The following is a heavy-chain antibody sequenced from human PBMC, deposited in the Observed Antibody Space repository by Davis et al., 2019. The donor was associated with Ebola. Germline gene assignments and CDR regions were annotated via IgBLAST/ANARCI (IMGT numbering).Heavy chain of an antibody. CDR1: GFTVSSNY. Sequence: WGSLTLSCAVSGFTVSSNYMSWVRQAPGKGLEWVSVIYSGGSTYYADSVKGRFTISRDNSKNTLYLQMNSLRAEDTAVYYCARETTVTKDYWGQGTLVTVSS. CDR2: IYSGGST. V-gene: IGHV3-53*05. J-gene: IGHJ4*02. CDR3: ARETTVTKDY. D-gene: IGHD4-17*01.